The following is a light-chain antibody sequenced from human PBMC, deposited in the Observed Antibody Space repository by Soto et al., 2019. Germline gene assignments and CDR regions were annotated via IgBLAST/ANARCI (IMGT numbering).Light chain of an antibody. V-gene: IGKV3-15*01. CDR2: GAS. Sequence: EIVMTQSPAPLSVSPGERATLSCRASQSVSNNLAWYQKKPGQAPRLLIYGASTRATGIPARFSGGGSGTEFTLTISSLQSEDFAVYYCQQYNNWWTFGQGTRVEIK. CDR3: QQYNNWWT. J-gene: IGKJ1*01. CDR1: QSVSNN.